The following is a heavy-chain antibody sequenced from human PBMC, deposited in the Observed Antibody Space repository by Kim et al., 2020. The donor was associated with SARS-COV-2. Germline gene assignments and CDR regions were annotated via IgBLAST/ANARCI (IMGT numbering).Heavy chain of an antibody. CDR3: ARGAGRYCSSTTCPKSYYGMDV. Sequence: SETLSLTCAVYGGSFSGYYWSWIRQPPGKGLEWIGEINHSGSTNYNPSLKSRVTISVDTSKNQFSLKLSSVTAADTAVYYCARGAGRYCSSTTCPKSYYGMDVWGQGTTVTVSS. CDR2: INHSGST. CDR1: GGSFSGYY. J-gene: IGHJ6*02. D-gene: IGHD2-2*01. V-gene: IGHV4-34*01.